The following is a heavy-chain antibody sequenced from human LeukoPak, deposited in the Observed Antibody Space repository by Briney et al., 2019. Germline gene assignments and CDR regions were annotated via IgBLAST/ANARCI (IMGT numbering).Heavy chain of an antibody. J-gene: IGHJ4*02. CDR2: IYYSGST. V-gene: IGHV4-59*01. CDR3: AKNWGPGMAFYEC. CDR1: GGSISTYY. D-gene: IGHD5-18*01. Sequence: SETLSLTCTVSGGSISTYYWSWIRQPPGKGLEWIGYIYYSGSTNYNPSLKSRVTLSVDTSKNQFSLKMSSVTAADTAVYYCAKNWGPGMAFYECWGQGTQVTVSS.